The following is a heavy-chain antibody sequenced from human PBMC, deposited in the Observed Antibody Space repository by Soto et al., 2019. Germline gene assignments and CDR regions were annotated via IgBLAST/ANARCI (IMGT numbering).Heavy chain of an antibody. CDR2: MNEYGSER. Sequence: EVQLVESGGGLVQPGGSLRLSCSASGFIFCSYWMSWLRQAPGKGLEWVASMNEYGSERYYVESVKGRFPISRDNAKNSRYLQMNSLRAEDTAGYYFASATGADKEDYWGQGTLVTVSS. J-gene: IGHJ4*02. V-gene: IGHV3-7*02. D-gene: IGHD3-10*01. CDR3: ASATGADKEDY. CDR1: GFIFCSYW.